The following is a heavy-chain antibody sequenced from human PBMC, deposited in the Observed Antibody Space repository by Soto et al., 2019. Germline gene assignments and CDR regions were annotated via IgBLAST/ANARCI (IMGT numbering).Heavy chain of an antibody. CDR3: AKGHYDFWSGYYNQVYYFDY. D-gene: IGHD3-3*01. Sequence: GGSLRLSCAASGFTFSSYAMSWVRQAPGKGLEWVSAISGSGGSTYYADSVKGRFTISRDNSKNTLYLQMNSLRAEDTAVYYCAKGHYDFWSGYYNQVYYFDYWGQGTLVTVSS. V-gene: IGHV3-23*01. J-gene: IGHJ4*02. CDR1: GFTFSSYA. CDR2: ISGSGGST.